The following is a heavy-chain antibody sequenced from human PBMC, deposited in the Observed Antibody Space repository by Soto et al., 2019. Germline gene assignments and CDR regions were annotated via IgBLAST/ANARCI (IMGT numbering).Heavy chain of an antibody. CDR1: GGSFSGYY. D-gene: IGHD5-18*01. CDR3: VRGYSYGRRGTYYYYGMDV. V-gene: IGHV4-34*01. Sequence: SETLSLTCAVYGGSFSGYYWSWIRQPPGKGLEWIGEINHSGSTNYNPSLKSRVTISVDTSKNQFSLKLSSVTAADTAVYYCVRGYSYGRRGTYYYYGMDVWGQGTTVTVSS. J-gene: IGHJ6*02. CDR2: INHSGST.